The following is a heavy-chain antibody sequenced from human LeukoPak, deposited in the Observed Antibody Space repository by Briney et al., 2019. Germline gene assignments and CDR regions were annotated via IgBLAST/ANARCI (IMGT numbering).Heavy chain of an antibody. CDR3: ARQYSSSWFGDY. CDR2: INPNSGGT. CDR1: GFTFTSYD. J-gene: IGHJ4*02. Sequence: ASVKVSCKASGFTFTSYDINWVRQAPGQGLEWMGRINPNSGGTNYAQKFQGRVTMTRDTSISTAYMELSRLRSDDTAVYYCARQYSSSWFGDYWGQGTLVTVSS. V-gene: IGHV1-2*06. D-gene: IGHD6-13*01.